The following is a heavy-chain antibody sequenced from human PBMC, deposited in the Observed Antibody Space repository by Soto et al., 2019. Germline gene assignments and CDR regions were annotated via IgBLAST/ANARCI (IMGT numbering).Heavy chain of an antibody. Sequence: QVQLVQSGAEVKKPGASVKVSCKASGYTFTSYGISWVREAPGQGLEWMGWISAYNGNTNYAQKLQGRVTMTTDTATSTAYMELRSLRSNDTAVYYCARDCGDDILTGYYCGFDYWGQGTLVTLSS. CDR2: ISAYNGNT. CDR3: ARDCGDDILTGYYCGFDY. D-gene: IGHD3-9*01. J-gene: IGHJ4*02. CDR1: GYTFTSYG. V-gene: IGHV1-18*01.